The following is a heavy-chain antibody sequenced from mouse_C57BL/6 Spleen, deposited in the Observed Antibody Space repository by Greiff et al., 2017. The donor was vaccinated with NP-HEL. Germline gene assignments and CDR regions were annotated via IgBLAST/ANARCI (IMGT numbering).Heavy chain of an antibody. V-gene: IGHV1-55*01. CDR2: IYPGSGST. CDR1: GYTFTSYW. D-gene: IGHD2-1*01. Sequence: QVQLQQPGAELVKPGASVKMSCKASGYTFTSYWITWVKQRPGQGLEWIGDIYPGSGSTNYNEKFKSKATLTGDTSSSTAYMQLSSLTSEDSAGYYCASKGDGNYDYALDFCGQGPSVTVSS. CDR3: ASKGDGNYDYALDF. J-gene: IGHJ4*01.